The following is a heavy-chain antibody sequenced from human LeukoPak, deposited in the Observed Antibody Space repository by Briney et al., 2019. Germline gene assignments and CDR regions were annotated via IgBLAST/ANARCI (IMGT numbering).Heavy chain of an antibody. D-gene: IGHD1-1*01. CDR2: INHRGDT. CDR3: ARRPTISETGYFDY. CDR1: GGSFSAYY. J-gene: IGHJ4*03. Sequence: SETLSLTCAVYGGSFSAYYWSLIRQSPGKGLEWIAEINHRGDTNYNPSVKSRVSISVDTSKNQFSLKVNSLTAADTAVYYCARRPTISETGYFDYWGQGTLVTVSS. V-gene: IGHV4-34*01.